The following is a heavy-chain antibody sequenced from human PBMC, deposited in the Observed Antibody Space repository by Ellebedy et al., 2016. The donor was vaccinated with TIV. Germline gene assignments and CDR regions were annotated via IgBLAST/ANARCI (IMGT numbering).Heavy chain of an antibody. D-gene: IGHD1-14*01. CDR1: GYTATIYA. Sequence: AASVKVSCKASGYTATIYAMSWVRQAPGQGLAWMGMINPSSGTSSYSRSFQGRVTMTRDTSTSTVYMEVSSLTSEDTAVYYCATIRAAPPGIWDWFDPWGQGTLVTVSS. CDR3: ATIRAAPPGIWDWFDP. V-gene: IGHV1-46*01. J-gene: IGHJ5*02. CDR2: INPSSGTS.